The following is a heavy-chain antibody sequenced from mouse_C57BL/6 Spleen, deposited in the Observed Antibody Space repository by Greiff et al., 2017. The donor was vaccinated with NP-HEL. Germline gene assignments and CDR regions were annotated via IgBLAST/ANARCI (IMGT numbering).Heavy chain of an antibody. CDR2: IWSGGST. CDR1: GFSLTSYG. CDR3: ASPGAKRGFAY. J-gene: IGHJ3*01. V-gene: IGHV2-2*01. Sequence: VKLQESGPGLVQPSQSLSITCTVSGFSLTSYGVHWVRQSPGKGLEWLGVIWSGGSTDYNAAFISRLSISKDNSKSQVFFKMNSLQADDTAIYYCASPGAKRGFAYWGQGTLVTVSA.